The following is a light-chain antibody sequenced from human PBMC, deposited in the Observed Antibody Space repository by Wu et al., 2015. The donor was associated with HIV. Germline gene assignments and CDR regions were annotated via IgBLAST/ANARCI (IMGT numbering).Light chain of an antibody. Sequence: RLLIYSASNRATDIPDRFSGGGSGTDFTLTISGLEPEDFAVYYCQHYANSYTFGQGTKLDIK. V-gene: IGKV3-20*01. J-gene: IGKJ2*01. CDR2: SAS. CDR3: QHYANSYT.